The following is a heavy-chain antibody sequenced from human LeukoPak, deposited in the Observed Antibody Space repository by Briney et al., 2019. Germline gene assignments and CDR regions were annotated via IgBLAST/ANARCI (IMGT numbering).Heavy chain of an antibody. CDR3: ARAQSGFWSGYCFDY. CDR2: IKQDGSEK. Sequence: TGGSLRLSCVASGFPFSSYWMTWVRQAPGKGLEWVANIKQDGSEKYYVDSVKGRFAVSRDNAKNSLYLQMNSLRAEDTAVYYCARAQSGFWSGYCFDYWGQGTLVTVSS. J-gene: IGHJ4*02. V-gene: IGHV3-7*01. CDR1: GFPFSSYW. D-gene: IGHD3-3*01.